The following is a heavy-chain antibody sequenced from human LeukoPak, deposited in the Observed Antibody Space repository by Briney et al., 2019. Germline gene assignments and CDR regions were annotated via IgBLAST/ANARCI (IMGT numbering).Heavy chain of an antibody. Sequence: GGSLRLSCAASGLTFSSYAMSWVRQAPGKGLEWVSAISGSGGSTYYADSVKGRFTISRDNSKNTLYLQMNSLRAEDTAVYYCAKEGGQQLEREYYFDYWGQGTLVTVSS. CDR3: AKEGGQQLEREYYFDY. CDR1: GLTFSSYA. CDR2: ISGSGGST. J-gene: IGHJ4*02. V-gene: IGHV3-23*01. D-gene: IGHD6-13*01.